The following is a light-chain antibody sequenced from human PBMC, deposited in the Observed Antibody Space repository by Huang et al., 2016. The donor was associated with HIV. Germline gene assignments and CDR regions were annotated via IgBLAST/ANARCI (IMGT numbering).Light chain of an antibody. J-gene: IGKJ2*01. CDR2: DTS. Sequence: EIVLTQSPATLSLSPGERATLSCSASQCVGGYLAWYQQKPGQAPRRRFYDTSTRATGIPARFSGSGSETYFTLTISSLEPEDFAVYYCQQPGSFGQGTKVDIK. V-gene: IGKV3-11*01. CDR3: QQPGS. CDR1: QCVGGY.